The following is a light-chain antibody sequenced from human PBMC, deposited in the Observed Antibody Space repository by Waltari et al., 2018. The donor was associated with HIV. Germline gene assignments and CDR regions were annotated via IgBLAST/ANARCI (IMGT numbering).Light chain of an antibody. J-gene: IGLJ3*02. CDR2: QNT. Sequence: SHHLTQPPSVSVSPGQTATITCSGDELGDKYTCWYQQRPGQSPVLVISQNTKRPSGLPERFSGSASGNTATLTISGTQAVDEADYYCQAWDSSTDVVFGGGTKLTVL. CDR3: QAWDSSTDVV. CDR1: ELGDKY. V-gene: IGLV3-1*01.